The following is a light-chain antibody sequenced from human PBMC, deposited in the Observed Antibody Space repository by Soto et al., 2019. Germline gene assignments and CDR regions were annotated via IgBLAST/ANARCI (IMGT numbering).Light chain of an antibody. CDR3: HQYGGPQEFT. CDR2: GAS. CDR1: QTVSSSY. Sequence: EIELTQSPGTLALSPGERATLSCRTSQTVSSSYLGWYQERPGQAPRLLIYGASRRARGIPDRFSGSGSGTDFTLTISRLETEDFAVYYCHQYGGPQEFTFGGGTKVEIK. V-gene: IGKV3-20*01. J-gene: IGKJ4*01.